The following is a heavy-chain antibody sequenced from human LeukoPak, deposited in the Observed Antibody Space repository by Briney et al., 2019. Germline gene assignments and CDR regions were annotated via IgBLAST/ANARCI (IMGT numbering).Heavy chain of an antibody. D-gene: IGHD6-13*01. CDR1: GGSISTSNYY. CDR2: IFYSGST. J-gene: IGHJ5*02. Sequence: SETLSLTCTVSGGSISTSNYYWGWIRQPPGKGLEWIGNIFYSGSTYYSPSLKSRVTISVDTSKNQFSLKLSSVTAADTAVYYCARALNGAAADFGFWFDPWGQGTLVTVSS. V-gene: IGHV4-39*07. CDR3: ARALNGAAADFGFWFDP.